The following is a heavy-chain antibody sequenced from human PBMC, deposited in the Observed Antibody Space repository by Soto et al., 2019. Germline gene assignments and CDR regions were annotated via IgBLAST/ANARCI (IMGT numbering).Heavy chain of an antibody. J-gene: IGHJ5*02. D-gene: IGHD6-13*01. V-gene: IGHV3-11*06. CDR3: ARASNPYTSNRYLTWFDP. Sequence: HVQLVESGGGLVKPGGSLRLSCAASGFTFSDYYMSWIRQAPGKGLEWRSYISNSNINANYADSVKGRFTISRDNAKNSLYLQMNRLRAEDTAVYYCARASNPYTSNRYLTWFDPWGQGTLVTVSP. CDR2: ISNSNINA. CDR1: GFTFSDYY.